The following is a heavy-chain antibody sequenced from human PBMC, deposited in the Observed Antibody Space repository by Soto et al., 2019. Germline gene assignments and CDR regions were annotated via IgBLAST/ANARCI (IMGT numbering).Heavy chain of an antibody. J-gene: IGHJ6*02. CDR3: TTRLSMITFGGVIVEDYYYYGMDV. V-gene: IGHV3-15*07. D-gene: IGHD3-16*02. CDR1: GFTFSNAW. Sequence: EVQLVESGGGLVKPGGSLRLSCAASGFTFSNAWMNWVRQAPGKGLEWVGRIKSKTDGGTTDYAAPVKGRFTISRDDSKNTLYLQMNSLKTEYTAVYYCTTRLSMITFGGVIVEDYYYYGMDVWGQGTTVTVSS. CDR2: IKSKTDGGTT.